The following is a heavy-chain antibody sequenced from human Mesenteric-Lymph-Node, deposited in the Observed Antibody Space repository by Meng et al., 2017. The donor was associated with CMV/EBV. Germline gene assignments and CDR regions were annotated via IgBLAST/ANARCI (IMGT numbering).Heavy chain of an antibody. CDR1: GGSISSYY. D-gene: IGHD3-10*01. V-gene: IGHV4-59*01. CDR3: ARVGITPRPVQYHFYGMDV. J-gene: IGHJ6*02. CDR2: ASYTGTT. Sequence: SQTLSLTCAVSGGSISSYYWSWLRQPPGKGLEWIGFASYTGTTSYNPSLESRVTISVDTSKNQFSLKLSPVSAADTAVYYCARVGITPRPVQYHFYGMDVWGQGTTVTVSS.